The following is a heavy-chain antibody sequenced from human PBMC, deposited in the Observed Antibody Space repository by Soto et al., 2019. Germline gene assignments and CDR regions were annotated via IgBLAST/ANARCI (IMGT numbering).Heavy chain of an antibody. Sequence: GGSLRLSCTTSGFTFGGYAMSWVRQAPGKGLEWVGFIRGKAYRGTTEYAASVRGRFTISRDDSKSIAYLQMNSLESEDTAVYYCARGRSSRELYPNYFDYWGQGTLVTVYS. V-gene: IGHV3-49*04. J-gene: IGHJ4*02. CDR2: IRGKAYRGTT. CDR1: GFTFGGYA. D-gene: IGHD3-10*01. CDR3: ARGRSSRELYPNYFDY.